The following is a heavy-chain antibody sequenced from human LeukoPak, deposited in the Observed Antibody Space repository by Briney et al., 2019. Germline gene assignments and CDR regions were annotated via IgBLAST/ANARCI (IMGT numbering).Heavy chain of an antibody. V-gene: IGHV3-21*01. CDR2: ISSSSSYI. D-gene: IGHD6-19*01. Sequence: GGSLRLSCAASGFTFSSYSMNWVRQAPGKGLEWVSSISSSSSYIYYADSVKGRFTIPRDNAKNSLYLQMNSLRAEDTAVYYCARDFMGSSGWYEGFDYWGQGTLVTVSS. CDR3: ARDFMGSSGWYEGFDY. CDR1: GFTFSSYS. J-gene: IGHJ4*02.